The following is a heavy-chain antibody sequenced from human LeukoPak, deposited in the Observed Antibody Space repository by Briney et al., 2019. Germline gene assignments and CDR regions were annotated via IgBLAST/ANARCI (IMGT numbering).Heavy chain of an antibody. CDR3: ARVAGDHDAFDI. J-gene: IGHJ3*02. CDR2: IYHSGST. D-gene: IGHD3-10*01. Sequence: PSETLSLTCAVSGGSISSGGYSWSWIRQPPGKGLEWIGYIYHSGSTYYNPSLKSRVTISVDRSKNQFSLKLGSVTAADTAVYYCARVAGDHDAFDIWGQGTMVTVSS. CDR1: GGSISSGGYS. V-gene: IGHV4-30-2*01.